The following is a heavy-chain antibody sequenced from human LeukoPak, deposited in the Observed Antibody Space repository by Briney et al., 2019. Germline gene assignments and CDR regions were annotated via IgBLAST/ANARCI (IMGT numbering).Heavy chain of an antibody. CDR1: GGSFSGYY. CDR3: ARVSRNDYGDYGIDY. J-gene: IGHJ4*02. D-gene: IGHD4-17*01. V-gene: IGHV4-34*01. CDR2: INHSGST. Sequence: PSETLSLTCAVYGGSFSGYYWSWIRQPPGKGLEWIGEINHSGSTNYNPSLKSRVTISVDTSKHQFSLKLSSVTAADTAVYYCARVSRNDYGDYGIDYWGQGTLVTVSS.